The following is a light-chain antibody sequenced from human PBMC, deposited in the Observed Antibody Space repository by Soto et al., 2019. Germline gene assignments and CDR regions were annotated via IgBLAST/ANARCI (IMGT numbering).Light chain of an antibody. CDR2: GAS. V-gene: IGKV3-20*01. Sequence: EVVMTQSPGTLSLSPWASATLSCRASQSVSTNLAWYQQKPGQVPRVLIYGASSRAAGIPDRFSGSGSGTDFTLTISRLEPEDFAVYYCQQYGTSLTFGQGTKVDIK. CDR3: QQYGTSLT. J-gene: IGKJ1*01. CDR1: QSVSTN.